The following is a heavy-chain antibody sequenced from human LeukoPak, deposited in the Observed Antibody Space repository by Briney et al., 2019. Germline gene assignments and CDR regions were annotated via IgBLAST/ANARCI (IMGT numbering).Heavy chain of an antibody. CDR3: ATLGGRWLQFFDY. J-gene: IGHJ4*02. Sequence: VGSLRLSCAASGFTFSSYWMSWVRQAPGKGLEWVANIKQDGSEKYYVDSVKGRFTISRDNAKNSLYLQMNSLRAEDTAVYYCATLGGRWLQFFDYWGQGTLVTVSS. D-gene: IGHD5-24*01. V-gene: IGHV3-7*01. CDR1: GFTFSSYW. CDR2: IKQDGSEK.